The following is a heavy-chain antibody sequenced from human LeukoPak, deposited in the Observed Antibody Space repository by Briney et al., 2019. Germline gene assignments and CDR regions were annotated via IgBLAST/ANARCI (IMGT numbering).Heavy chain of an antibody. CDR3: ARDRGGGKWLPNDAFDI. J-gene: IGHJ3*02. V-gene: IGHV1-18*04. CDR1: GYSFTSYW. CDR2: ISAYNGNT. D-gene: IGHD6-19*01. Sequence: GESLKISCKGSGYSFTSYWIGWVRQAPGQGLEWMGWISAYNGNTNYAQKLQGRVTMTTDTSTSTAYMELRSLRSDDTAVYYCARDRGGGKWLPNDAFDIWGQGTMVTVSS.